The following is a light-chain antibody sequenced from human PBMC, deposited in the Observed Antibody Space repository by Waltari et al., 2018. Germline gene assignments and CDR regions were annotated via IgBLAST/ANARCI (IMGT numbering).Light chain of an antibody. CDR1: QSVSNN. V-gene: IGKV3-15*01. J-gene: IGKJ2*01. CDR2: GAS. CDR3: QQYNNWPYT. Sequence: EVVMTQSPATLSVSPGESATLSCRASQSVSNNLVWYQQKPGQAPRLLIYGASTGATGLPARFSGSGSETEFTLTIRSLQSEDFAVYYCQQYNNWPYTFGQGTKLEIK.